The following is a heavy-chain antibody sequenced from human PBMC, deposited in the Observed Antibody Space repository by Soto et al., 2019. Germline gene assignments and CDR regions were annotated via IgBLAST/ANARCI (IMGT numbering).Heavy chain of an antibody. D-gene: IGHD4-4*01. J-gene: IGHJ6*04. V-gene: IGHV3-33*01. CDR1: GFTFSNYG. Sequence: QVQLVESGGDVGQPGRSLRLSCAASGFTFSNYGMHWVRQAPGKGLEWVAVIRNDGSHSHIYYADSVKGRFTISRDNSKNTLFLQMDSVRSDDTAIDYRARVILRHSYSRGYGECNGMDVWGRGTTVTVSS. CDR3: ARVILRHSYSRGYGECNGMDV. CDR2: IRNDGSHSHI.